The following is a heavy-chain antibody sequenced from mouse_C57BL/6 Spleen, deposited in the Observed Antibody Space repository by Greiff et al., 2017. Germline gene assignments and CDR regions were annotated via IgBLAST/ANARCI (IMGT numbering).Heavy chain of an antibody. Sequence: QVQLQQSGAELVKPGASVKLSCKASGYTFTSYWMHWVKQRPGQGLEWIGMIHPNSGSTNYNEKFKSKATLTVDKSSSTAYMQLSSLTSEDSAVYYCAPGNWDERGYAMDYWGQGTSVTVSS. V-gene: IGHV1-64*01. D-gene: IGHD4-1*01. CDR2: IHPNSGST. CDR3: APGNWDERGYAMDY. J-gene: IGHJ4*01. CDR1: GYTFTSYW.